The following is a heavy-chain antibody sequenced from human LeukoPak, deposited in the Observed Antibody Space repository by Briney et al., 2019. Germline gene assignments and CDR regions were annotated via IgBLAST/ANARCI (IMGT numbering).Heavy chain of an antibody. D-gene: IGHD3-3*01. CDR1: GFTFGKCW. CDR2: IKLDGSEK. Sequence: GGSLRLSCVASGFTFGKCWMSWVRQAPGKGLEWVANIKLDGSEKNYVDSVKGRFTISRDNTKNSLYPQMNSLRVEDTAVFYCARDQYDTWSRRGNFDSWGQGTLVIVSS. J-gene: IGHJ4*02. V-gene: IGHV3-7*03. CDR3: ARDQYDTWSRRGNFDS.